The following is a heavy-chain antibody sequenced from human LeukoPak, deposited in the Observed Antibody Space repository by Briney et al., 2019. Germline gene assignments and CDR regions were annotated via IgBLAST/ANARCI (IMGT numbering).Heavy chain of an antibody. V-gene: IGHV4-39*07. D-gene: IGHD3-10*01. CDR1: GGSISSSSYY. CDR2: IYYSGST. J-gene: IGHJ4*02. Sequence: NPSETLSLTCTVSGGSISSSSYYWGWICQPPGKGLEWIGSIYYSGSTYYNPSLKSRVTISVDTSKNQFSLKLSSVTAADTAVYYCARGGYYGSGSYPFDYWGQGTLVTVSS. CDR3: ARGGYYGSGSYPFDY.